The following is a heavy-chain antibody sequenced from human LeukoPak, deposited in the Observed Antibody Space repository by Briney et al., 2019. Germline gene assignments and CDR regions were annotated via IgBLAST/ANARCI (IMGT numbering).Heavy chain of an antibody. CDR1: GGSISGYF. D-gene: IGHD6-6*01. CDR2: IFYSGST. Sequence: SETLSLTCTVSGGSISGYFWSWIRQPPGQGLEWIGYIFYSGSTNYNSSLKSRVTISVDTSKNQLSLKMSSVTAADTAVYFCARDSSSSFYSYYMDVWGLGTTVTVSS. V-gene: IGHV4-59*12. CDR3: ARDSSSSFYSYYMDV. J-gene: IGHJ6*02.